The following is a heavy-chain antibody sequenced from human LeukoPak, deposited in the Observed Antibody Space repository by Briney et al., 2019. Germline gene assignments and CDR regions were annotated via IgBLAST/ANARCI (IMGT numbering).Heavy chain of an antibody. D-gene: IGHD1-26*01. V-gene: IGHV1-46*01. J-gene: IGHJ4*02. CDR1: GYTFTSYY. Sequence: ASVKVSCKASGYTFTSYYMHWVRQAPGQGLEWMGIINPSGGSTSYAQKFQGRVTITADESTSTAYMELSSLRSEDTAVYYCARSALPPPPRAEPLGFDYWGQGTLVTVSS. CDR2: INPSGGST. CDR3: ARSALPPPPRAEPLGFDY.